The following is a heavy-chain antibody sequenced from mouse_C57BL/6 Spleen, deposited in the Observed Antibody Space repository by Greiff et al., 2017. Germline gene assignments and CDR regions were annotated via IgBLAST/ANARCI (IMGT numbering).Heavy chain of an antibody. Sequence: EVKLVESGGGLVKPGGSLKLSCAASGFTFSDYGMHWVRQAPEKGLEWVAYISSGSSTIYYADTVKGRFTISRDNAKNTLFLLMTSLRSEDTAMYYCAGDGGAYWGQGTLVTVSA. J-gene: IGHJ3*01. CDR1: GFTFSDYG. CDR3: AGDGGAY. V-gene: IGHV5-17*01. CDR2: ISSGSSTI.